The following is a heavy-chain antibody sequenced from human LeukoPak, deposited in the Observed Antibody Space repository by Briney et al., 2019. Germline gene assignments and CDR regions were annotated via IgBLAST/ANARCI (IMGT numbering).Heavy chain of an antibody. D-gene: IGHD4-23*01. CDR1: GFTFSSYW. Sequence: PGGSLRLSCVASGFTFSSYWMSWVRQAPGKGLEWVANIKQDGSEKYYVDSVKGRFTISRDNAKNSLYLQMNSLRAEDTAVYYCARDGEQYLNSVDYYYMDVWGKGTTVTVSS. V-gene: IGHV3-7*01. CDR3: ARDGEQYLNSVDYYYMDV. J-gene: IGHJ6*03. CDR2: IKQDGSEK.